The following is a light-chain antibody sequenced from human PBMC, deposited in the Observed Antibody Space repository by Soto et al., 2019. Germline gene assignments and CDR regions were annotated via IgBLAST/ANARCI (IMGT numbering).Light chain of an antibody. CDR3: QKYNSAPRT. J-gene: IGKJ3*01. V-gene: IGKV1-27*01. CDR2: AAS. Sequence: DIQMTQSPSSLSASVGDRVTITCRASQGISNYLAWYQQKPGKVPKLLIYAASTLQSGFPSRFSGSGSGTDVTLTISSLQPEDVATYYCQKYNSAPRTFGPGTKVDIK. CDR1: QGISNY.